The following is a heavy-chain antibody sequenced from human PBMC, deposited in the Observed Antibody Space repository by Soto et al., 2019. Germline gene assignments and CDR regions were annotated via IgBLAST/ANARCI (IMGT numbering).Heavy chain of an antibody. CDR3: ATLDIVAPTFDY. Sequence: PGGSLRLSCAASGFTFSSYGMHWVRQAPGKGLEWVAVIWYDGSNKYYADSVKGRFTISRDNSKNTLYLQMNSLRAEDTAVYYCATLDIVAPTFDYGGQGTLVTVSS. D-gene: IGHD5-12*01. J-gene: IGHJ4*02. CDR1: GFTFSSYG. CDR2: IWYDGSNK. V-gene: IGHV3-33*01.